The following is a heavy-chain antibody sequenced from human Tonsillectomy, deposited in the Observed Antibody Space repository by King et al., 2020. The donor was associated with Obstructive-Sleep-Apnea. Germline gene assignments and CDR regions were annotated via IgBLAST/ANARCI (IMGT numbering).Heavy chain of an antibody. CDR1: GFTFSNYW. CDR2: INIDGSIT. CDR3: ARKYSSIWDVDH. V-gene: IGHV3-74*01. Sequence: VQLVESGGGLVQPGGSLRLSCAASGFTFSNYWMHWVRLAPGKGPVWVSRINIDGSITDYVGSVKGRFTISRDNAKNTLYLQMNSLRPEDTAVYFFARKYSSIWDVDHWGQGTLVIVSS. D-gene: IGHD6-13*01. J-gene: IGHJ4*02.